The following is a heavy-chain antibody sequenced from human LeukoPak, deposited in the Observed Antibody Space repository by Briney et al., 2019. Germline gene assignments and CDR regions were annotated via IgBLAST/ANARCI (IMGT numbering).Heavy chain of an antibody. CDR2: IYYSGST. CDR3: ARGIVLMVYATFDY. V-gene: IGHV4-39*07. Sequence: SETLSLTCTVSGGSISSSSYYWGWIRQPPGKGLEWIGSIYYSGSTYYNPSLKSRVTISVDTSKNQFSLKLTSVTAADTAVYYCARGIVLMVYATFDYWGQGTLVTVSS. D-gene: IGHD2-8*01. J-gene: IGHJ4*02. CDR1: GGSISSSSYY.